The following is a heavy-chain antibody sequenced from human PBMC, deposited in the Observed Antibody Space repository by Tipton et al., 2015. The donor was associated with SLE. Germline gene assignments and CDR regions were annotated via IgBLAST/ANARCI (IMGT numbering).Heavy chain of an antibody. J-gene: IGHJ6*02. Sequence: SLRLSCAVSGFTFSSYWMNWVRQAPGKGLEWVASMNLDGREKYYVDPVKGRITISRDNAKNSLYLQMNSLRAEDTAVYYCARDVRNNYYYAMDVWGRGTTVTVSS. D-gene: IGHD3-10*02. CDR2: MNLDGREK. CDR3: ARDVRNNYYYAMDV. CDR1: GFTFSSYW. V-gene: IGHV3-7*01.